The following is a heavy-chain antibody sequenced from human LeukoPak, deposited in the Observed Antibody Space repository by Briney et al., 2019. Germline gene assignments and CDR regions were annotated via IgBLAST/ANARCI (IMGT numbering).Heavy chain of an antibody. Sequence: SETLSLTCTVSGGSISSYYWSWIRQPPGKGLEWIGYIYYSGNTNHNPSLKSRVTISIDTSKNQFSLKLSYVIAANTAVYYCARVGSGSFDYWGQGTLVTVSS. J-gene: IGHJ4*02. CDR3: ARVGSGSFDY. CDR1: GGSISSYY. V-gene: IGHV4-59*01. CDR2: IYYSGNT. D-gene: IGHD6-19*01.